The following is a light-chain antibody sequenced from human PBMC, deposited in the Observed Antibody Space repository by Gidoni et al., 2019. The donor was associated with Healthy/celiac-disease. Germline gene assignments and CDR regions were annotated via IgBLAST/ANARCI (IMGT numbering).Light chain of an antibody. V-gene: IGLV1-40*01. CDR1: SSNIGAGYA. CDR2: GNN. Sequence: QSVLTQPPSVSGAPGQRVTISCTGSSSNIGAGYAVHWYQQLPGTAPKLLIFGNNNRPSGVPDRFSGSKSGTSAYLAITGHQAEDEADYYCQSYDSTLSGSGVFGGGTRLTVL. J-gene: IGLJ2*01. CDR3: QSYDSTLSGSGV.